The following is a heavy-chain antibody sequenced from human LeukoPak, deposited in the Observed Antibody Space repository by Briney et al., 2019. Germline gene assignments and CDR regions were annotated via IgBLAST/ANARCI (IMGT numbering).Heavy chain of an antibody. Sequence: GGSLRLSCAASGFTFSSYGMHWVRQAPGKGLEWVAVISYDGSNKYYADSVKGRFTISRDNSKNTLYLQMNSLRAEDTAVYYCAKPARTDYADYWGQGTLVTVSS. CDR2: ISYDGSNK. J-gene: IGHJ4*02. CDR3: AKPARTDYADY. D-gene: IGHD1-14*01. CDR1: GFTFSSYG. V-gene: IGHV3-30*18.